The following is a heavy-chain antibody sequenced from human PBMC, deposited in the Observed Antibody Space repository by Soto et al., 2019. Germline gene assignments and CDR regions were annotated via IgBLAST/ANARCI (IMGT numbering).Heavy chain of an antibody. CDR1: GGSISSGSYY. J-gene: IGHJ4*02. D-gene: IGHD3-16*01. CDR2: IYCSGNT. CDR3: ARVGLRLGDYFDY. Sequence: QVQLQESGPGLVKPSQTLSLTCTVSGGSISSGSYYWSWIRQHPGKGLEWIGYIYCSGNTYYNPTLKSRVTISVATSKNQFSLKLSSVTAADTAVYYCARVGLRLGDYFDYWGQGTLVSVSS. V-gene: IGHV4-31*03.